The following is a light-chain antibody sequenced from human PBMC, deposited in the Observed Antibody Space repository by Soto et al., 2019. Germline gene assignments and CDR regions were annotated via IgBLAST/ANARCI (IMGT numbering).Light chain of an antibody. J-gene: IGKJ1*01. V-gene: IGKV1-39*01. CDR2: AAS. CDR1: QSISSH. Sequence: DIQMTQSPSSLSASVGDRVTITCRASQSISSHLSWYQQKPGKAPKLLIYAASSLQSGVPSRFSGSGSGTDFTLTISSLQPEDSASYYCQQTYSRLRTFGQGTKVEI. CDR3: QQTYSRLRT.